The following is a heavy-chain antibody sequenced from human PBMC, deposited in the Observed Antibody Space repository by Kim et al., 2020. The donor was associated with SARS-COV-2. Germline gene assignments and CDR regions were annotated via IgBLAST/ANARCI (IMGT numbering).Heavy chain of an antibody. D-gene: IGHD5-12*01. J-gene: IGHJ4*02. CDR1: GGSISSSSYY. Sequence: SETLSLTCTVSGGSISSSSYYWGWIRQPPGKGLEWIGSMYYSGSAYYNPSLKSRVTISVDTSKNQFSLKLSSVTAADTAVYYCVRHRGRWLRNSFDYWGQGTLVTVSS. CDR2: MYYSGSA. CDR3: VRHRGRWLRNSFDY. V-gene: IGHV4-39*01.